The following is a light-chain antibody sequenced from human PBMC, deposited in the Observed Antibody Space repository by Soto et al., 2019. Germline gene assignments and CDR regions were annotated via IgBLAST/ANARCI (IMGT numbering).Light chain of an antibody. J-gene: IGKJ4*01. CDR1: QSVRSSY. V-gene: IGKV3-20*01. CDR3: QQYGGSPPKLT. CDR2: GAS. Sequence: EVVLTQSPGTLSLPPGERATLSCRASQSVRSSYLAWYQQKPVQAPRLLIYGASSRATGIPDRFSGSGSETDFTLTISRLEPEDSAVYYCQQYGGSPPKLTFGGGTKVEIK.